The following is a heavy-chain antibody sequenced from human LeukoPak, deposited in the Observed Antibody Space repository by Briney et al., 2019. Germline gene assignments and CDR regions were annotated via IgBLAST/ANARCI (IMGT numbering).Heavy chain of an antibody. D-gene: IGHD3-10*01. CDR3: ARAGFTFSDYFGSFFDY. V-gene: IGHV3-48*01. J-gene: IGHJ4*02. CDR2: ISSSSSTR. CDR1: GFTFSSYS. Sequence: GGSLRLSCAASGFTFSSYSMNWVRQAPGKGLEWVSHISSSSSTRYYADSVKGRFTLSRDNAKNSLYLQMNSLRAEDTAVYYCARAGFTFSDYFGSFFDYWGQGTLVAVSS.